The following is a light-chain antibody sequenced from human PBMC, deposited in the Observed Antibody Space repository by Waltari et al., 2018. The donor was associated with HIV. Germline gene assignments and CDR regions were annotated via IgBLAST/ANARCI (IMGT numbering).Light chain of an antibody. J-gene: IGLJ2*01. CDR2: GNS. CDR3: QSYDSRLSGSV. CDR1: GSNIGATYD. V-gene: IGLV1-40*01. Sequence: SVLTQPPSVSGAPGQKVTISCSESGSNIGATYDVHWYLHLPGTAPKLLIYGNSNRPSGVPDRFSGSKSGTSASLAITGLQPEDEGDYYGQSYDSRLSGSVFGGGTKLTVL.